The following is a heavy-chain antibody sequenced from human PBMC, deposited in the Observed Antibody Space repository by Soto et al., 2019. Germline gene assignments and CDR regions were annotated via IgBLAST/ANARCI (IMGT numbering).Heavy chain of an antibody. Sequence: SETLSLTCTVSGGSISSGGYYWSWIRQHPGKGLEWIGYIYYSGSTYYNPSLKSRVTISVDTSKNQFSLKLSSVTAADTAVYYCARVSVVVTALDYSGQGTLVTV. CDR3: ARVSVVVTALDY. J-gene: IGHJ4*02. D-gene: IGHD2-21*02. CDR1: GGSISSGGYY. V-gene: IGHV4-31*03. CDR2: IYYSGST.